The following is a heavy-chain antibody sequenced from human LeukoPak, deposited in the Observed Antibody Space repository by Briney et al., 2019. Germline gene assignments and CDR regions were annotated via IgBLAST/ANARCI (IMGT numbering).Heavy chain of an antibody. CDR2: MNPNSGNT. CDR3: ARAGSSSAFDI. CDR1: GYTFTGYY. V-gene: IGHV1-8*02. D-gene: IGHD2-15*01. J-gene: IGHJ3*02. Sequence: ASVKVSCKASGYTFTGYYMHWVRQAPGQGLEWMGWMNPNSGNTGYAQKFQGRVTMTRNTSISTAYMELSSLRSEDTAVYYCARAGSSSAFDIWGQGTMVTVSS.